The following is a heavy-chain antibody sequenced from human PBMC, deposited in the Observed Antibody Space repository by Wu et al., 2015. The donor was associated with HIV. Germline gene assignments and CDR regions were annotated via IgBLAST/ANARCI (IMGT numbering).Heavy chain of an antibody. CDR3: AVLQVSDDWTREEFQITINGMDV. CDR1: GYTFNRFD. J-gene: IGHJ6*02. V-gene: IGHV1-8*01. D-gene: IGHD3-9*01. CDR2: MNPNSGNT. Sequence: QVQLVQSGAEVKKPGASVKVSCQTSGYTFNRFDISWVRQATGQGLEWMGWMNPNSGNTGYTQQFHGRVTMTRDTSIRTAYMELHGLRSEDSAVYYCAVLQVSDDWTREEFQITINGMDVVGTKGPRSTVS.